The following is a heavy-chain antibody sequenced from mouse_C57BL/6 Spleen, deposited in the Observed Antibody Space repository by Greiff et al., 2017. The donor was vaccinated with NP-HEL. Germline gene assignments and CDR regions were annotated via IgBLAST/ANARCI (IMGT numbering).Heavy chain of an antibody. CDR3: ARDGVLHFDY. CDR1: GYSITSGYY. D-gene: IGHD5-1*01. V-gene: IGHV3-6*01. CDR2: ISYDGSN. J-gene: IGHJ2*01. Sequence: EVKLMESGPGLVKPSQSLSLTCSVTGYSITSGYYWNWIRQFPGNKLEWMGYISYDGSNNYNPSLKNRISITRDTSKNQFFLKLNSVTTEDTATYYCARDGVLHFDYWGQGTTLTVSS.